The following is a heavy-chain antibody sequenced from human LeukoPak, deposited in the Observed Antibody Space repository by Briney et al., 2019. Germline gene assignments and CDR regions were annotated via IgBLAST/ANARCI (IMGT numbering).Heavy chain of an antibody. Sequence: DPVKGRFTISRDNAKNSLSLQMNSLRAEDTAVYYCARDRPLSGYDLSPFDSWGQGTLVTVSS. J-gene: IGHJ4*02. V-gene: IGHV3-7*01. CDR3: ARDRPLSGYDLSPFDS. D-gene: IGHD5-12*01.